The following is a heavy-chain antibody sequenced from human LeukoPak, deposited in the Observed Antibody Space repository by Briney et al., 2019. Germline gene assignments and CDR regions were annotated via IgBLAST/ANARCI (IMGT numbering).Heavy chain of an antibody. J-gene: IGHJ4*02. CDR1: GFTFNNYW. V-gene: IGHV3-7*01. CDR2: IKQDGAEK. Sequence: GGSLRLSCAASGFTFNNYWMNWVRQAPGKGLEWVANIKQDGAEKYYVDSVKGRFTISRDNAKSSLYLQMNSLRAEDTAVYYCASPYCSSTSCSTLHDFWGQGTLVTVSS. CDR3: ASPYCSSTSCSTLHDF. D-gene: IGHD2-2*01.